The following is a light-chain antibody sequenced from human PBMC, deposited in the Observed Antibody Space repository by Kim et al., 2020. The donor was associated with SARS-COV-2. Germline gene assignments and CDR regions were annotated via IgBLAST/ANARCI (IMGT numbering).Light chain of an antibody. CDR3: HQRSSWPALT. CDR2: DAS. J-gene: IGKJ4*01. V-gene: IGKV3-11*01. CDR1: RSVNTY. Sequence: SPGELAALSCRASRSVNTYLAGYQQRPGQPPRLLIHDASKRATGTPARFSGSGSATDFTLTISSLEPEDVAVYYCHQRSSWPALTFGGGTKVDIK.